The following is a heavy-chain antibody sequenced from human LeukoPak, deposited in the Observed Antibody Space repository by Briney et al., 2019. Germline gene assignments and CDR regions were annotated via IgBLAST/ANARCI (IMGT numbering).Heavy chain of an antibody. J-gene: IGHJ3*02. CDR1: GYTFTSYD. Sequence: GASVKVSCKASGYTFTSYDINWVRQATGQGLEWMGWMNPNSGNTGYAQKFQGRVTMTRNTSISTAYMELSSLRSEDTAVYYCARDQWYSYDAEYAFDIWGQGTMVTVSS. CDR3: ARDQWYSYDAEYAFDI. V-gene: IGHV1-8*01. D-gene: IGHD5-18*01. CDR2: MNPNSGNT.